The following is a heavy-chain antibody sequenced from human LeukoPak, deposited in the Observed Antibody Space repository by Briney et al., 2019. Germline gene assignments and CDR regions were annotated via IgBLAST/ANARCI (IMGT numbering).Heavy chain of an antibody. CDR3: ARGRAARPDLPIDY. Sequence: PSETLSLTCAVYGGSFSGYYWSWIRQPPGKGLWWIGEINHSRSTNYNPSLKSRVTISVDPSKNQFSLKLSSVTAADTAVYYCARGRAARPDLPIDYWGQGTLVTVSS. V-gene: IGHV4-34*01. CDR2: INHSRST. D-gene: IGHD6-6*01. CDR1: GGSFSGYY. J-gene: IGHJ4*02.